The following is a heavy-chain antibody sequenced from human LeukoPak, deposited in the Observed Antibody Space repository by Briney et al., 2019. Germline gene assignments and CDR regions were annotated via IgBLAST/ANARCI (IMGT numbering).Heavy chain of an antibody. J-gene: IGHJ2*01. CDR2: IHHSGST. D-gene: IGHD6-6*01. CDR1: GYSISSGYY. V-gene: IGHV4-38-2*02. CDR3: ARDHFRYSSSSWYFDL. Sequence: SETLSLTCVVSGYSISSGYYWGWIRQPPGKGLEWIATIHHSGSTYYSPSLKSRVTISVDTSKNQFSLKLSSVAAADTAVYYCARDHFRYSSSSWYFDLWGRGTLVTVSS.